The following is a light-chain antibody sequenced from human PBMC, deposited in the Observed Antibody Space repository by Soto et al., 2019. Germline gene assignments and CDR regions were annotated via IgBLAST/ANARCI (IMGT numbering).Light chain of an antibody. CDR3: QQSYTTPTT. CDR2: AAS. CDR1: QGIRYD. J-gene: IGKJ5*01. Sequence: AIQMTQSPSSLSASVGDRVTITCRASQGIRYDLGWYQQKPGEAPKLLIYAASSSQSGVPSRFSGSGSGTDFTLTISSLQPEDFATYYCQQSYTTPTTFGQGTRLEIK. V-gene: IGKV1-6*01.